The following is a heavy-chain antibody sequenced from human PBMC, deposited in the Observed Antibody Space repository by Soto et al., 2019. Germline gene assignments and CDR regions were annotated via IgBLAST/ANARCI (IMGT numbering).Heavy chain of an antibody. CDR1: GASISSYY. CDR3: APGLYGSTFDP. J-gene: IGHJ5*02. D-gene: IGHD3-10*01. V-gene: IGHV4-59*08. Sequence: SETLSLTCSVSGASISSYYLNWIRQSPGKGLDWIGYIFHTGSATYNAAFKSRVTMSVDTSKNQFSLNLNSVTAADTAVYYCAPGLYGSTFDPWGQGTLVTVSS. CDR2: IFHTGSA.